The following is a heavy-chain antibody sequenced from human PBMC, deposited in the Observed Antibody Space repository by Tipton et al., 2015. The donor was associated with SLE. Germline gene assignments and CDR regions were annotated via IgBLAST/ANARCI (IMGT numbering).Heavy chain of an antibody. CDR1: GFTVSSNY. Sequence: SLRLSCAASGFTVSSNYMSWVRQAPGKGLEWVSVIYSGDSTYYADSVKGRFTISRDNSKNTLYLQMNSLRAEDTALYYCAKGGLYSSGLSGAFDIWGQGTMVTVSS. J-gene: IGHJ3*02. D-gene: IGHD6-19*01. V-gene: IGHV3-53*05. CDR3: AKGGLYSSGLSGAFDI. CDR2: IYSGDST.